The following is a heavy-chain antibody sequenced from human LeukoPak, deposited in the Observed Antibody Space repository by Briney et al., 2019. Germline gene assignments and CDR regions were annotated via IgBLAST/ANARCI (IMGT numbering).Heavy chain of an antibody. D-gene: IGHD4/OR15-4a*01. Sequence: GGSLRLSCAASGFTFSSYSMKWVRQAPGKGLEWVSYISSSSTTIYYADSVKGRFTISRDNAKNSLYLQMNSLRAEDTAVYYCARRAGAYSHPYDYWGQGTLVTVSS. CDR1: GFTFSSYS. CDR2: ISSSSTTI. CDR3: ARRAGAYSHPYDY. V-gene: IGHV3-48*04. J-gene: IGHJ4*02.